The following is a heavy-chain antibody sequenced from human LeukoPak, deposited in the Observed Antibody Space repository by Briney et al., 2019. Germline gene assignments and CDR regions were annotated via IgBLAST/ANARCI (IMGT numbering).Heavy chain of an antibody. CDR1: GYSFTSNW. CDR3: ARLLVGDSWAFDI. J-gene: IGHJ3*02. Sequence: GGSLRISCKGSGYSFTSNWISWVRQMPGKGLEWMGRIDPSDSYTNYSPSFQGHVTISADKSISTAYLQWSSLKASDTAMYYCARLLVGDSWAFDIWGQGTMVTVSS. D-gene: IGHD1-26*01. CDR2: IDPSDSYT. V-gene: IGHV5-10-1*01.